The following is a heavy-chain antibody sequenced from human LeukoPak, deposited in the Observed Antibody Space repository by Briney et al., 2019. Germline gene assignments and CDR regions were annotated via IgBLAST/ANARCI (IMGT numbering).Heavy chain of an antibody. V-gene: IGHV4-38-2*02. J-gene: IGHJ5*02. D-gene: IGHD2-21*02. CDR1: GYSLNSDDYLNSGYY. CDR3: ASSQEFCPGGCYLGWLDP. CDR2: FFHGGST. Sequence: SETLSLTCTVSGYSLNSDDYLNSGYYWAWIRQAPGKGLEWLGTFFHGGSTYYSPSLKSRISISQDTSKNQFSLRLNSVTAADTAVYYCASSQEFCPGGCYLGWLDPWGQGILVTVSS.